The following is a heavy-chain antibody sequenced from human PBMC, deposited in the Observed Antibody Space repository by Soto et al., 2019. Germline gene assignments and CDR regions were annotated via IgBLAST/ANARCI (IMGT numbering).Heavy chain of an antibody. V-gene: IGHV1-69*01. J-gene: IGHJ4*02. D-gene: IGHD6-19*01. CDR1: GGTFSSYA. CDR3: ARAHEIGVAGTRYFDY. CDR2: IIPIFGTA. Sequence: QVQLVQSGAEVKKPGSSVKVSCKASGGTFSSYAIGWVRQAPGQGLEWMGGIIPIFGTANYAQKFQGRVTITADESTSTAYMELSSLRSEDTAVYYCARAHEIGVAGTRYFDYWGQGTLVTVSS.